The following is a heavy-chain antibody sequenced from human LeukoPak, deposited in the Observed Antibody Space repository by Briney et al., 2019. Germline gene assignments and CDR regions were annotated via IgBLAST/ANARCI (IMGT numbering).Heavy chain of an antibody. Sequence: ASVKVSCKASGYTFTSYGISWVRQAPGQGLEWMGWISAYNGNTNYAQKLQGRVTMTTDTSTSTAYMELRGLRSDDTAVYYCARGGVYCSGGSCYPSNGMDVWGQGTTVTVSS. V-gene: IGHV1-18*01. D-gene: IGHD2-15*01. CDR2: ISAYNGNT. CDR3: ARGGVYCSGGSCYPSNGMDV. CDR1: GYTFTSYG. J-gene: IGHJ6*02.